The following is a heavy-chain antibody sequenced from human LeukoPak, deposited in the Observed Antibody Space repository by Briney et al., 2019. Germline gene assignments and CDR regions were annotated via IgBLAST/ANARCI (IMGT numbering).Heavy chain of an antibody. J-gene: IGHJ4*02. CDR1: GGSFSGYY. CDR3: ARAGQWLVRRIDY. V-gene: IGHV4-34*01. Sequence: SETLSPTCAVYGGSFSGYYWSWIRQPPGKGLEWIGEINHSGSTNYNPSLKSRVTISVDTSKNQFSLKLSSVTAADTAVYYCARAGQWLVRRIDYWGQGALVTVSS. D-gene: IGHD6-19*01. CDR2: INHSGST.